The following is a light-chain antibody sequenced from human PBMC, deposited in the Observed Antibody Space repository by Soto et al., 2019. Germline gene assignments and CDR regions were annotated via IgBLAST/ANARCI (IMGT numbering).Light chain of an antibody. J-gene: IGLJ1*01. CDR3: CSYAGRFYV. CDR2: DVS. CDR1: SSDVGGYDY. V-gene: IGLV2-11*01. Sequence: QSSLTQPRSVSGAPGQSVTISCTGTSSDVGGYDYVSWYQQSPGKAPKFIIYDVSQRPSGVPDLFSGSKSGNTASLTISGLQADDEADYYCCSYAGRFYVSGPGPKVTV.